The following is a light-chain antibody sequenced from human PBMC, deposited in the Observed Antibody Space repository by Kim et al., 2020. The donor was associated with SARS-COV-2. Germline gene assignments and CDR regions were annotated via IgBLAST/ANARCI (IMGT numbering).Light chain of an antibody. J-gene: IGLJ3*02. CDR3: QSYDSSNQV. CDR1: SGTIVSNY. Sequence: GKTVTSSCTRSSGTIVSNYVQWYQQRPGSAPTTVIYEDDQRPSGVPDRFSGSIDRSSNSASLTISGLKTEDEADYYCQSYDSSNQVFGGGTKLTVL. CDR2: EDD. V-gene: IGLV6-57*03.